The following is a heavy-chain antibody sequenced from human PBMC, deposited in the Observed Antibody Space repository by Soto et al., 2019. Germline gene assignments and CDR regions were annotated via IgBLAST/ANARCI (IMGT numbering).Heavy chain of an antibody. Sequence: SETLSLTCTVSGVSISTTSYNWGWIRQPPGRGLEWIGSIHYSGSTYYNPSLRSRVTISVDTSKNRFSLKLSSVTAADTAVYYCARPQYSGHDPFDYWGQGTLVTVSS. CDR1: GVSISTTSYN. D-gene: IGHD1-26*01. CDR2: IHYSGST. CDR3: ARPQYSGHDPFDY. V-gene: IGHV4-39*01. J-gene: IGHJ4*02.